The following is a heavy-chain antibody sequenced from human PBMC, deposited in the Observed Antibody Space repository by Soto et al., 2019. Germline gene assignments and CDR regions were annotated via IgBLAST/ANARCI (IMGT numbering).Heavy chain of an antibody. D-gene: IGHD3-22*01. CDR2: ISKRGSII. CDR3: ARDLSPYSDYYDESSSESWFDP. V-gene: IGHV3-11*01. J-gene: IGHJ5*02. Sequence: QVQLVESGGGLVQPGGPLRLSCAASGFSFSDYYMSWIRQPPGKGLEWVSYISKRGSIIHYADSVKGRFTISRDNAKNSLYLKMNGLRAEDPALYYCARDLSPYSDYYDESSSESWFDPLGQGTLVTVSS. CDR1: GFSFSDYY.